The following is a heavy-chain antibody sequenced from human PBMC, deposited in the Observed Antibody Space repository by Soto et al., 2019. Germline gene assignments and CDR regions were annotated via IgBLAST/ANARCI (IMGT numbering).Heavy chain of an antibody. CDR3: ARRRYYGSGSYYNPRDAFDI. CDR2: INHSGST. D-gene: IGHD3-10*01. CDR1: GGSFSGYY. Sequence: SETLSLTCAVYGGSFSGYYWSWIRQPPGKGLEWIGEINHSGSTNYNPSLKSRVTISVDTSKNQFSLKLSSVTAADTAVYYCARRRYYGSGSYYNPRDAFDIWGQGTMVTVSS. J-gene: IGHJ3*02. V-gene: IGHV4-34*01.